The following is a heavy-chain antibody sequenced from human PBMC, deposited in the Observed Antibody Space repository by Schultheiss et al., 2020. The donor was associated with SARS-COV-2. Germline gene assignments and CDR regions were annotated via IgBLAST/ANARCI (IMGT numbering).Heavy chain of an antibody. D-gene: IGHD4-11*01. CDR2: NYSGGST. J-gene: IGHJ4*02. Sequence: GGSLRLSCAASGFTFSSYDMHWVRQAPGKGLEWVSVNYSGGSTYYADSVKGRFTISRDNSKNTLYLRMNSLRAEDTAVYYCAKALTATVTTTQGYWGQGTLVTVSS. V-gene: IGHV3-66*02. CDR3: AKALTATVTTTQGY. CDR1: GFTFSSYD.